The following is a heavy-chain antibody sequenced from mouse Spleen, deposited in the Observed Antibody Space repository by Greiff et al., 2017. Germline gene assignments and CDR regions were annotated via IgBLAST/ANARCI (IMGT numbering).Heavy chain of an antibody. CDR1: GYSFTGYF. J-gene: IGHJ4*01. CDR3: ARGGTATAMDY. Sequence: VQLQQSGPELVKPGDSVKISCKASGYSFTGYFMNWVMQSHGKSLEWIGRINPYNGDTFYNQKFKGKATLTVDKSSSTAHMELRSLTSEDSAVYYCARGGTATAMDYWGQGTSVTVSS. V-gene: IGHV1-20*01. D-gene: IGHD1-2*01. CDR2: INPYNGDT.